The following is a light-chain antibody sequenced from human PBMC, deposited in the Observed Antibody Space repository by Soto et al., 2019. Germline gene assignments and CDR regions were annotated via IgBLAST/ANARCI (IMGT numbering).Light chain of an antibody. CDR1: SSDVGAYNY. CDR3: TSYTSSRTRV. Sequence: TQPPSVSGSPGQSITISCTGTSSDVGAYNYVSWYQQHPGKAPKLMIYDVSNRPSGVSNRFSGSKSGNTASLTISGLQAEDEADYYCTSYTSSRTRVFGTGTKVTVL. CDR2: DVS. V-gene: IGLV2-14*01. J-gene: IGLJ1*01.